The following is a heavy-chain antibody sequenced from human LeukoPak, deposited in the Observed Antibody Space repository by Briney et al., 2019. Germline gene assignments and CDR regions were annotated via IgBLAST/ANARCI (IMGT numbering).Heavy chain of an antibody. D-gene: IGHD2-2*01. Sequence: SMKVSCKASGGTFSSYAISWVRQAPGQGLEWMGGIIPIFGTANYAQKFQGRVTITADESTSTAYMELSSLRSEDTAVYYCARGEGSCGSSTCRQYLAYWGQGTLVTVSS. CDR1: GGTFSSYA. J-gene: IGHJ4*02. CDR3: ARGEGSCGSSTCRQYLAY. V-gene: IGHV1-69*01. CDR2: IIPIFGTA.